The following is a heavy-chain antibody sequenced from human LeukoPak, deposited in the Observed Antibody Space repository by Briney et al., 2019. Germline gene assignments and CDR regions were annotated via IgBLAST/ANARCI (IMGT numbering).Heavy chain of an antibody. CDR1: GFTFSSYA. V-gene: IGHV3-23*01. D-gene: IGHD3-22*01. J-gene: IGHJ4*02. CDR2: ISGSGGST. CDR3: AKGSITMIVVVITTPDY. Sequence: GGSLRLSCAASGFTFSSYAMSWVRQAPGKGLEWVSAISGSGGSTYYADSVKGRFTISRDNSKNTLYLQMNSLRAEDTAVYYCAKGSITMIVVVITTPDYWGQGTLVTVSS.